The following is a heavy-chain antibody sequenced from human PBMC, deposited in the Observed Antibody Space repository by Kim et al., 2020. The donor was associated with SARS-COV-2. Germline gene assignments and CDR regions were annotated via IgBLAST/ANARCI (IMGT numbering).Heavy chain of an antibody. CDR2: IYYSGGT. V-gene: IGHV4-59*08. D-gene: IGHD5-12*01. Sequence: SETLSLTCTVSGGSISSYYWSWVRQPPGKGLEWIGYIYYSGGTNYNPSLKSRVTISLDTSKNQFSLRLSSVTAADTAVYYCVSLVATNPRSNYYYGMDVWGQGTTVTVSS. CDR3: VSLVATNPRSNYYYGMDV. J-gene: IGHJ6*02. CDR1: GGSISSYY.